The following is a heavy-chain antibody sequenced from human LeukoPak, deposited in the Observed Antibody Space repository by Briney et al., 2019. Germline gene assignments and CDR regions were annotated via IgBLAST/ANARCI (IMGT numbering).Heavy chain of an antibody. CDR1: GGSISSGGYY. D-gene: IGHD3-16*01. CDR3: ARGLGAFYFDY. CDR2: IYYSGST. V-gene: IGHV4-31*03. Sequence: SETLSLTCTVSGGSISSGGYYWSSIRQHPGKGLEWIGYIYYSGSTYYNPSLKSRVTISVDTSKNQFSLKLSSVTAADTAVYYCARGLGAFYFDYWGQGTLVTVSS. J-gene: IGHJ4*02.